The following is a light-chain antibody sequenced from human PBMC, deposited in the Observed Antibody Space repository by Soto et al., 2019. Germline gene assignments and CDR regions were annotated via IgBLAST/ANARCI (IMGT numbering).Light chain of an antibody. Sequence: QSVLTQPASVSGSPGQSITISCTGTSSDVGGYNYVSWYQQHPGKAPKLMIYEVSNRPSGVSNRFSGSKSGNTASLTISGLQAEDEADYYCTSYTISSIPLHVFGTGTKVTVL. V-gene: IGLV2-14*01. CDR3: TSYTISSIPLHV. CDR1: SSDVGGYNY. J-gene: IGLJ1*01. CDR2: EVS.